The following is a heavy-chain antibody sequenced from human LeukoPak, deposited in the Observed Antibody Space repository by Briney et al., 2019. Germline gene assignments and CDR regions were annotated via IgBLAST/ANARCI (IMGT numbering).Heavy chain of an antibody. Sequence: GGSLRLSCAASGFTFSDYYMSWIRQAPGKGLEWVSYISSSGSTIYYADSVKGRFIVSRDNAKNSLYLQMNSLRVEDTAVYYCARVGSIAAAGTPDYWGQGALVTVSS. J-gene: IGHJ4*02. D-gene: IGHD6-13*01. CDR2: ISSSGSTI. V-gene: IGHV3-11*01. CDR1: GFTFSDYY. CDR3: ARVGSIAAAGTPDY.